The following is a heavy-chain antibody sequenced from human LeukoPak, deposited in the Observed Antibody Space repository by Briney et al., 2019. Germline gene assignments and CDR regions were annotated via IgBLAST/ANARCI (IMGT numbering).Heavy chain of an antibody. CDR1: GYTFTSYA. V-gene: IGHV1-3*04. Sequence: ASVKVSCKASGYTFTSYAMHWVRQAPGQRLECMGWINTGNGNTKYSQKFQGRVTITRDTSASTAYMDLSSLRSEDTAVYYCARNTETAIPLPYYFDYWGQGTLVTVSS. CDR3: ARNTETAIPLPYYFDY. D-gene: IGHD2-21*02. CDR2: INTGNGNT. J-gene: IGHJ4*02.